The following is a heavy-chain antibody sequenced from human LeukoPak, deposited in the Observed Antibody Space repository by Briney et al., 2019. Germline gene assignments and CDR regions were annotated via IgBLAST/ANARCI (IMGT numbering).Heavy chain of an antibody. V-gene: IGHV4-38-2*02. D-gene: IGHD2-2*01. CDR2: IYHSGST. J-gene: IGHJ4*02. Sequence: SETLSLTCTVSGYSISSGYYWGWIRQPPGKGLEWIGSIYHSGSTYYNPSLKSRVTISVDTSKNQFSLKLSSVTAADTAVYYCARGDCSGTSCPFDYWGQGTLVTVSS. CDR1: GYSISSGYY. CDR3: ARGDCSGTSCPFDY.